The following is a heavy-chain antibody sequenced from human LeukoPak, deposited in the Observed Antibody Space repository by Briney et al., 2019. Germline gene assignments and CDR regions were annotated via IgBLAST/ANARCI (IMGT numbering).Heavy chain of an antibody. CDR1: GYTFTGYY. V-gene: IGHV1-69*13. CDR3: AREYSGYDY. D-gene: IGHD5-12*01. Sequence: ASVKVSCKASGYTFTGYYMHWVRQAPGQGLEWMGGIIPIFGTANYAQKFQGRVTITADESTSTAYMELSSLRSDDTAVYYCAREYSGYDYWGQGTLVTVSS. J-gene: IGHJ4*02. CDR2: IIPIFGTA.